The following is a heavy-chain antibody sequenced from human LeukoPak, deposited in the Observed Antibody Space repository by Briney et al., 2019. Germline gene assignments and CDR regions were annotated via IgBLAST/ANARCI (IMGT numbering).Heavy chain of an antibody. D-gene: IGHD3-22*01. CDR3: AKSNGYGLIDI. J-gene: IGHJ3*02. Sequence: SETLSLTSTVSGYSISSTYYWGWIRQPPGKGLEWVGSVFHSGNTYYNPSLKSRLTISADTSKNQFSLTLTSVTAADTAVYYCAKSNGYGLIDIWGQGTMVTVSS. CDR1: GYSISSTYY. V-gene: IGHV4-38-2*02. CDR2: VFHSGNT.